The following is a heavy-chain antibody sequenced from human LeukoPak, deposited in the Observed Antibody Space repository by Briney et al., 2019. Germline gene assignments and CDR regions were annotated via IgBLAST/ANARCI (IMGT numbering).Heavy chain of an antibody. CDR1: GGFVSSSTYY. Sequence: SETLSLTCAVSGGFVSSSTYYWGWIRQPPGKGLEWIGSMYYSGSTNYNPSLKSRVTISVDTSKNQFSLKLSSVTAADTAVYYCARAAPSDYDILSSSYYMDVWGKGTTVTISS. D-gene: IGHD3-9*01. CDR3: ARAAPSDYDILSSSYYMDV. V-gene: IGHV4-39*07. CDR2: MYYSGST. J-gene: IGHJ6*03.